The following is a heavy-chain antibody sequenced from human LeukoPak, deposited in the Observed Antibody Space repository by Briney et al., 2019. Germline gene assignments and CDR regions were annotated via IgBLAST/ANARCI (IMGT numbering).Heavy chain of an antibody. CDR1: GFTFSSYS. Sequence: GGSLRLSCAASGFTFSSYSMNWVRQAPGKGLEWVSSISSSSSYIYYADSVKGRFTISRDNAKNSLYLQMNCLRAEDTAVYYCARDPVAALIDYWGQGTLVTVSS. D-gene: IGHD6-19*01. CDR3: ARDPVAALIDY. J-gene: IGHJ4*02. V-gene: IGHV3-21*03. CDR2: ISSSSSYI.